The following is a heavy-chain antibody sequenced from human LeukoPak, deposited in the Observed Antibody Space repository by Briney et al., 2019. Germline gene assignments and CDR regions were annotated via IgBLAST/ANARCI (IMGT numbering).Heavy chain of an antibody. J-gene: IGHJ6*02. CDR3: ARDLRYCSSTSCSRYYYYYYGMDV. CDR2: IKQDGGEK. Sequence: GGSLGLSCAASGFTFSSYWMSWVRQAPGKGLEWVANIKQDGGEKYYVDSVKGRFTISRDNAKNSLYLQMNSLRAEDTAVYYCARDLRYCSSTSCSRYYYYYYGMDVWGQGTTVTVSS. CDR1: GFTFSSYW. V-gene: IGHV3-7*01. D-gene: IGHD2-2*01.